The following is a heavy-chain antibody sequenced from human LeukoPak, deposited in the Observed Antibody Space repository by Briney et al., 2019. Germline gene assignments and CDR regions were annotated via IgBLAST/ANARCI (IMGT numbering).Heavy chain of an antibody. Sequence: SETLSLTCTVSGGSISSSSYYWGWIRQPPGKGLEWIGSIYYSGSTYYNPSLKSRVTISVDTSKNQFSLKLSSVTAADTAVYYCARHVGSSWPPFDYWGQGTLVAVSS. D-gene: IGHD6-13*01. CDR2: IYYSGST. CDR3: ARHVGSSWPPFDY. CDR1: GGSISSSSYY. J-gene: IGHJ4*02. V-gene: IGHV4-39*01.